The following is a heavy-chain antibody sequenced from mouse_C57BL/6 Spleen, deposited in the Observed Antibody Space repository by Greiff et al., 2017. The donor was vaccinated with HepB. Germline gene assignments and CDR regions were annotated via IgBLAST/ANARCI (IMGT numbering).Heavy chain of an antibody. D-gene: IGHD2-4*01. CDR1: GYTFTSYW. CDR3: AGYDYAAMDY. Sequence: QVQLKQPGAELVMPGASVKLSCKASGYTFTSYWMHWVKQRPGQGLEWIGEIDPSDSYTNYNQKFKGKSTLTVDKSSSTAYMQLSSLTSEDSAVYYCAGYDYAAMDYWGQGTSVTVSS. J-gene: IGHJ4*01. CDR2: IDPSDSYT. V-gene: IGHV1-69*01.